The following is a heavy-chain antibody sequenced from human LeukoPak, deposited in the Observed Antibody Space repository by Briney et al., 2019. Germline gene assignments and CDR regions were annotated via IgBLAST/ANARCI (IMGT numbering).Heavy chain of an antibody. CDR2: IWYDGSNK. Sequence: GGSLRLSCAAPGFTFINYGMHWVRQAPGKGLEWVSVIWYDGSNKYYADAVKGRFTISRDNSKNTLYLQINSLRAEDRAVYYCSRGAPINSYGRYYFDYWGEGTVLSVS. CDR3: SRGAPINSYGRYYFDY. V-gene: IGHV3-33*01. J-gene: IGHJ4*02. CDR1: GFTFINYG. D-gene: IGHD5-18*01.